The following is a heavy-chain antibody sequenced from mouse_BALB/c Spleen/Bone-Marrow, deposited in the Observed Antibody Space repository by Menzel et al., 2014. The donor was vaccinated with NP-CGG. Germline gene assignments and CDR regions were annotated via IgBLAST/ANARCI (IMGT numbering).Heavy chain of an antibody. Sequence: EVKLVESGAELVRPGALVKLSCITSGFNIKEFYMHWVKQRPEQGLEWIGWIDPENGNTIYDPNFQGKASISADTSSNTAYLQLSNLTSEDTAVYYCVRGNFQFAYWGQGTLVTVSA. V-gene: IGHV14-1*02. CDR2: IDPENGNT. J-gene: IGHJ3*01. CDR3: VRGNFQFAY. CDR1: GFNIKEFY.